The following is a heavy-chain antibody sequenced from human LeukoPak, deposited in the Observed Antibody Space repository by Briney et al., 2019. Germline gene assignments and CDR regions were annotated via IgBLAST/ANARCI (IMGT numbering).Heavy chain of an antibody. V-gene: IGHV3-23*01. CDR3: AKDSRSFDSSGYYYPGWFDP. CDR1: GFTFSNYA. D-gene: IGHD3-22*01. Sequence: PGGSLRLSCAASGFTFSNYAMTWVRQAPGKGLEWVSGISGSGGNTYYADSVKGRFTVSRDLSKNTLYLHMNNLRTEDTAIYYCAKDSRSFDSSGYYYPGWFDPWGQGTLVTVSS. J-gene: IGHJ5*02. CDR2: ISGSGGNT.